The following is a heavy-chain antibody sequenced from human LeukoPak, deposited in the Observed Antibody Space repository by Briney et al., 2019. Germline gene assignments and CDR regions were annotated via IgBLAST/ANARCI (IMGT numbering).Heavy chain of an antibody. CDR2: IYYSGST. V-gene: IGHV4-59*08. CDR1: GGSISSYY. D-gene: IGHD3-22*01. J-gene: IGHJ3*02. CDR3: ARLTGYYDSSGLDAFDI. Sequence: SETLSLTCTVSGGSISSYYWSWIRQPAGKGLEWIGYIYYSGSTNYNPSLKSRVTISVDTSKNQFSLKLSSVTAADTAVYYCARLTGYYDSSGLDAFDIWGQGTMVTVSS.